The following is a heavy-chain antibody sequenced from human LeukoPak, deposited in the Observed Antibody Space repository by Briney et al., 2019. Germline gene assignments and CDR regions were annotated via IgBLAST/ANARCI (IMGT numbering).Heavy chain of an antibody. Sequence: ASVKVSCKASDYTFTSYGISWVRLAPGQGLEWMGWISAYNGNTNYAQKLQGRVTMTTDTSTSTAYMELRSLRSDDTAVYYCARQIGYGSSWYLKDYYYYGMDVWGQGTTVTVSS. CDR1: DYTFTSYG. D-gene: IGHD6-13*01. CDR3: ARQIGYGSSWYLKDYYYYGMDV. J-gene: IGHJ6*02. CDR2: ISAYNGNT. V-gene: IGHV1-18*01.